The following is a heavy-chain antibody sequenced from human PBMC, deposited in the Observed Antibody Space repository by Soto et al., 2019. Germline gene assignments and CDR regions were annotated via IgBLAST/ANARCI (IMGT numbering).Heavy chain of an antibody. CDR2: IKSKTDGGTT. Sequence: GGSLRLSCAASGFTFSNAWMNWVHQAPGKGLEWVGRIKSKTDGGTTDYAAPVKGRFTISRDDSKNTLYLQMNSLKTEDTAVYYCTTLMITFGGVIVIPYDYWGQGTLVTVSS. D-gene: IGHD3-16*02. V-gene: IGHV3-15*07. J-gene: IGHJ4*02. CDR3: TTLMITFGGVIVIPYDY. CDR1: GFTFSNAW.